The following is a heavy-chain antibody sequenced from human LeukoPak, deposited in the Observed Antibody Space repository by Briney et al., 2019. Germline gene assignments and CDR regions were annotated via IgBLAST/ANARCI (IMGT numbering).Heavy chain of an antibody. CDR1: GYTFTNYA. CDR2: INPNTGGT. CDR3: ARSRIVGGTHFDY. D-gene: IGHD1-26*01. J-gene: IGHJ4*02. Sequence: ASVKVSCKGSGYTFTNYAVHWVRQAPGQGLEWMGRINPNTGGTNYAQKFKGRVTMTRDTSISTGYMELSRVRSDGTAVYYCARSRIVGGTHFDYWGQGTLVTVSS. V-gene: IGHV1-2*06.